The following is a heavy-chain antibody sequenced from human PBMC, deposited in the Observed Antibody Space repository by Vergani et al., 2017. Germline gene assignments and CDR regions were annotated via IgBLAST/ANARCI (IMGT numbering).Heavy chain of an antibody. Sequence: QVQLVQSGSELKKPGASVKVSCKASGYTFTNHAMNSVRQAPGQGLEWMGWINTDTGNPTYAQGFTGRFVFSLDTSVSTAYLQISGLKADDTAVYYCARAVRRVWDYYGLDVWGQGTTVTVSS. D-gene: IGHD1-1*01. J-gene: IGHJ6*02. CDR1: GYTFTNHA. V-gene: IGHV7-4-1*02. CDR3: ARAVRRVWDYYGLDV. CDR2: INTDTGNP.